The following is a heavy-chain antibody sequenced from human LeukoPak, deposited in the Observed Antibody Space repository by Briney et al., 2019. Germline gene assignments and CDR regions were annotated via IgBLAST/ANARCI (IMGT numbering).Heavy chain of an antibody. V-gene: IGHV4-4*09. CDR1: GGSISSYY. J-gene: IGHJ6*03. CDR3: ARGARIVVPSGYYYYMDV. D-gene: IGHD2-2*01. CDR2: IYTSGST. Sequence: SETLSLTCTVSGGSISSYYWSWIRQPPGKGLEWIGYIYTSGSTDYNPSLKSRVTMSVDTSKNQFSLKLSSVTAADTAVYYCARGARIVVPSGYYYYMDVWGKGTTVTVSS.